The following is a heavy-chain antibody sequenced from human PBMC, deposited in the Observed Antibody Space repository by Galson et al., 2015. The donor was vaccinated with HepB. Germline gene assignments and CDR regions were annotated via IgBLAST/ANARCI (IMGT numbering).Heavy chain of an antibody. CDR2: ISWNGGSI. J-gene: IGHJ3*02. D-gene: IGHD4-17*01. Sequence: SLRLSCAASGFTFDDYAMHWVRQAPGKGLEWVSGISWNGGSIAYADSVKGRFTISRDNAKNSLYLQMNSLRAEDTALYYCAKDIKAATVSTRTNHAFDIWGQGTMVTVSS. CDR1: GFTFDDYA. V-gene: IGHV3-9*01. CDR3: AKDIKAATVSTRTNHAFDI.